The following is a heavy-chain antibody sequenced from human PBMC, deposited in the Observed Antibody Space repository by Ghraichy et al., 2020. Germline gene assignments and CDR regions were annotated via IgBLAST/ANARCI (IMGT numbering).Heavy chain of an antibody. V-gene: IGHV3-7*01. Sequence: GGSLRLSCAASGFMFSSYWVTWVRQAPGKGLEWVANVNPDGGEKNYVGSVKGRFTISRDNAKKSLYLQMNSLRAEDTAVYYCAKCRGTTWNDALDVWGQGTMVTVSS. J-gene: IGHJ3*01. D-gene: IGHD1-1*01. CDR3: AKCRGTTWNDALDV. CDR1: GFMFSSYW. CDR2: VNPDGGEK.